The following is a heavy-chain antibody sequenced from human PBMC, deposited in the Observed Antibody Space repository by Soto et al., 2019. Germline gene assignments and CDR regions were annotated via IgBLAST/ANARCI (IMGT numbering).Heavy chain of an antibody. D-gene: IGHD6-13*01. CDR3: ARSPRSSPYFDF. Sequence: PXESLKISFQCSGYTFSNFWIGWVRQLPGQGLEWMGIIYPGDHETRYSPSFLGKVTISAETSINTAYLQWSSLEASDSAFYFCARSPRSSPYFDFWGQGALVTVSS. CDR2: IYPGDHET. J-gene: IGHJ4*02. V-gene: IGHV5-51*01. CDR1: GYTFSNFW.